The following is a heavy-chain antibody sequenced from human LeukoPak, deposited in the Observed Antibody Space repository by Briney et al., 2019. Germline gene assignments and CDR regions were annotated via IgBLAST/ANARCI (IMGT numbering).Heavy chain of an antibody. V-gene: IGHV3-23*01. CDR2: ISDSGSNT. Sequence: GGSLRLSCAASGFTFTSYAMNWVRQAPGKGLEWVSAISDSGSNTYYADSVKGRFSISRDNSKSTLYLHMNSLRAEDTAVYYCAKDGDPTVTTDFDYWGQGTLVTVSS. CDR1: GFTFTSYA. D-gene: IGHD4-17*01. J-gene: IGHJ4*02. CDR3: AKDGDPTVTTDFDY.